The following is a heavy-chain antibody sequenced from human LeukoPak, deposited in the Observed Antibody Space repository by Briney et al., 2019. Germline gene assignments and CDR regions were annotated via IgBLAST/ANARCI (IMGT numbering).Heavy chain of an antibody. CDR3: ARDWGIPAATPYYFDH. J-gene: IGHJ4*02. D-gene: IGHD6-13*01. CDR2: IYMSGST. CDR1: VGSISSGNSY. Sequence: SETLSLTCTVSVGSISSGNSYCGGIRQADGKGRGGIVNIYMSGSTRYKLSLMSRVAMSVDPSKNQFPLKISPATAADTAVYYCARDWGIPAATPYYFDHWGQGILVTVSS. V-gene: IGHV4-61*09.